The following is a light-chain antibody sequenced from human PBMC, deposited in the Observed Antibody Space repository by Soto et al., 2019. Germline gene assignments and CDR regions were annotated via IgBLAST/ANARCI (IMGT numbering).Light chain of an antibody. CDR2: GAS. V-gene: IGKV3-15*01. J-gene: IGKJ1*01. Sequence: EIVMTQSPATLSVSPGERATLSCRASQSVSSNLAWYQQKPGQAPRLLIYGASTRATGIPARFSGSGSGTEFTLTISSLQSEYFAVYYCQQYNNLPKTFGQGTKVEIK. CDR3: QQYNNLPKT. CDR1: QSVSSN.